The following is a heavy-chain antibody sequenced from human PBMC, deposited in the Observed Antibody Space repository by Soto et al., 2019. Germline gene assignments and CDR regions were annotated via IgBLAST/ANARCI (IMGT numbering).Heavy chain of an antibody. CDR2: IIPIFGTA. D-gene: IGHD2-15*01. CDR3: ARAGYCSGGSCPGDWFDP. J-gene: IGHJ5*02. CDR1: GGTFSSYA. Sequence: QVQLVQSGAEVKKPGSSVKVSCKASGGTFSSYAISWVRQAPGQGLEWMGGIIPIFGTANYAQKFQGRVTITADESKRTDYMELSSLRSEDTAVYYCARAGYCSGGSCPGDWFDPWGQGTLVTVSS. V-gene: IGHV1-69*12.